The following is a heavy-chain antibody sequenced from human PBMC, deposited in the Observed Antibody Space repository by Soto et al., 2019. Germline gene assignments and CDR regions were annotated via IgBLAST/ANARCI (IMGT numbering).Heavy chain of an antibody. D-gene: IGHD4-17*01. CDR3: AKDRYGDFVGGKEN. CDR2: ISWNSGSI. Sequence: PGGSLRLSCAASGFTFDDYAMHWVRQAPGKGLEWVSGISWNSGSIGYADSVKGRFTISRDNAKNSLYLQMNSLRAEDTSLYYCAKDRYGDFVGGKENWGQGTLVTVSS. V-gene: IGHV3-9*01. J-gene: IGHJ4*02. CDR1: GFTFDDYA.